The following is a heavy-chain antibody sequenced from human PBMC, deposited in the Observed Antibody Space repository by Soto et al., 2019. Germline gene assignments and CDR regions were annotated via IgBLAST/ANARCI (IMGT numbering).Heavy chain of an antibody. V-gene: IGHV1-18*04. CDR2: ISGYNGNT. D-gene: IGHD3-10*01. Sequence: ASVKVSCKASGYTFASYGISWVRQAPGQGLEWMGWISGYNGNTKYAQQVQGRVTLTTDTSTTTAYMELRSLRSDDTAVYYCARDKMVDSFGLGTSDLWGQGTAVTVYS. CDR3: ARDKMVDSFGLGTSDL. CDR1: GYTFASYG. J-gene: IGHJ5*02.